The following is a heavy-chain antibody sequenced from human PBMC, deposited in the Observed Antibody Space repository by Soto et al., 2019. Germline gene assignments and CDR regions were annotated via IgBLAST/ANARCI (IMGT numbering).Heavy chain of an antibody. D-gene: IGHD2-15*01. CDR3: ARMGRLHGMDV. J-gene: IGHJ6*02. Sequence: QVQLVESGGGVVQPGRSLRLSCAASGFTFSSYAMHWVRQAPGKGLEWVAVISYDGSNKYYADSVKGRFTISRDNSKNTLYLQMNSLRAEDTDVYSCARMGRLHGMDVWGQGTKVTVSS. CDR2: ISYDGSNK. CDR1: GFTFSSYA. V-gene: IGHV3-30-3*01.